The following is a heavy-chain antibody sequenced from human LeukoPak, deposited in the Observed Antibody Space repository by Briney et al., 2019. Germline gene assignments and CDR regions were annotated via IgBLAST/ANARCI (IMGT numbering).Heavy chain of an antibody. CDR3: ARGYTSGWSPALDI. D-gene: IGHD6-19*01. CDR2: IYFSGST. CDR1: GGSISSYY. V-gene: IGHV4-59*01. Sequence: SETLSLTCTVSGGSISSYYWTWIRQPPGKGLEWSGYIYFSGSTNYNPSLKNRVTFSVDTSKNQFSLNLSSVTAADTAVYYCARGYTSGWSPALDIWGQGTMVTVSS. J-gene: IGHJ3*02.